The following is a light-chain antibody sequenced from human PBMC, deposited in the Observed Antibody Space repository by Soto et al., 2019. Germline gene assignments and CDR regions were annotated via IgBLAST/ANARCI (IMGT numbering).Light chain of an antibody. Sequence: QSALTQRASVSGSPGQSITISCTGTSSDVGGYNYVSWYQQHPGKAPKLMIYEVSNRPSGVSNRFSGSKSGNTASLTISGLQAEDEADYYCSSYTSSGTLVVFGVGTKLTVL. J-gene: IGLJ2*01. V-gene: IGLV2-14*01. CDR2: EVS. CDR3: SSYTSSGTLVV. CDR1: SSDVGGYNY.